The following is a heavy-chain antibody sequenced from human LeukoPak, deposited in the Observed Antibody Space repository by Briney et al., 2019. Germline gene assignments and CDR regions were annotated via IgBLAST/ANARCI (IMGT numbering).Heavy chain of an antibody. CDR1: GGSISSYY. V-gene: IGHV4-59*04. J-gene: IGHJ5*02. D-gene: IGHD2-2*01. Sequence: SETPSLTCTVSGGSISSYYWSWIRQPPGRGLEWIGYIYHSGSTYYNPSLKSRVTISVDTSKNQFSLKLSSVTAADTAVYYCARKIVVVPAASTESNWFDPWGQGTLVTVSS. CDR3: ARKIVVVPAASTESNWFDP. CDR2: IYHSGST.